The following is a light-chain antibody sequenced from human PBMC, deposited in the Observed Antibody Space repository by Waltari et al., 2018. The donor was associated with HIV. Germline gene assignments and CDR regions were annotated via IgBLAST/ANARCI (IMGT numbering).Light chain of an antibody. J-gene: IGLJ2*01. Sequence: QSVLTQPPSASGTFGPRVAISYSSSSSNIGDHPVTWYPQVPGAAPKLLINNDDQRPSGVPDRFSGATSGTSASLAINGLQSEDEVTYYCSTWQDGLNGVLFGGGTELAVL. CDR2: NDD. CDR1: SSNIGDHP. CDR3: STWQDGLNGVL. V-gene: IGLV1-44*01.